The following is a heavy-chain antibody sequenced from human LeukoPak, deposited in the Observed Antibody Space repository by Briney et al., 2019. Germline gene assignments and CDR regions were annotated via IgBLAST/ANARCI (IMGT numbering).Heavy chain of an antibody. D-gene: IGHD5-24*01. CDR3: AKEGRSLQTY. V-gene: IGHV3-7*03. Sequence: PGGSLRLSCAASGSMFSSNWMSWVRLAPGEGLEWVANIKEDGTETYYVDSVKGRFTISRDNAKNSLYLQMNSLRVEDTAVYYCAKEGRSLQTYWGQGTLVTVSS. CDR1: GSMFSSNW. J-gene: IGHJ4*02. CDR2: IKEDGTET.